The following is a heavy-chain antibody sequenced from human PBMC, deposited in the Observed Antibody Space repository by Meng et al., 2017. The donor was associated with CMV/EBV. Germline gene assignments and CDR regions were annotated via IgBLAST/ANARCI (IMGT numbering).Heavy chain of an antibody. V-gene: IGHV4-34*01. CDR1: GGSFSGYY. J-gene: IGHJ6*02. Sequence: SETLSLTCAVYGGSFSGYYWSWIRQPPGKGLEWIEEINHSGSTNYNPSLKSRVTISVDTSKNQFSLKLSSVTAADTAVYYCARGGAANYYYYGMDVWGQGTTVTVSS. CDR2: INHSGST. CDR3: ARGGAANYYYYGMDV. D-gene: IGHD2-15*01.